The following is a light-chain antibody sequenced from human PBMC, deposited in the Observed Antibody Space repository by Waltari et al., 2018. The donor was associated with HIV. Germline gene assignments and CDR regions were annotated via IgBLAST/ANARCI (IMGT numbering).Light chain of an antibody. Sequence: QSALTQSPSASGFPGQAVTIPCTGTSSDLGSYDYVSWYQQHPGKAPKLMIYDVYKRPSGIPDRFAGSKSGNTASLTVSVLQAEDEANYYCSSYAGSTNRVVFGGGTFLTVL. CDR1: SSDLGSYDY. CDR2: DVY. V-gene: IGLV2-8*01. J-gene: IGLJ2*01. CDR3: SSYAGSTNRVV.